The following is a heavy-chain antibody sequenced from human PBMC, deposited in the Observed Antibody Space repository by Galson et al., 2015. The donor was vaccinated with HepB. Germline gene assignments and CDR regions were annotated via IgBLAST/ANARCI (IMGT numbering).Heavy chain of an antibody. J-gene: IGHJ4*02. V-gene: IGHV4-39*06. CDR3: ARDGQDIVASSFDY. CDR2: IYYSGST. Sequence: ETLSLTCTVSGGSISSSSYYWGWIRQPPGKGLEWIGSIYYSGSTYYNPSLKSRVTISVDTSKNQFPLKLSSVTAADTAVYYCARDGQDIVASSFDYWGQGTVVTVSS. CDR1: GGSISSSSYY. D-gene: IGHD5-12*01.